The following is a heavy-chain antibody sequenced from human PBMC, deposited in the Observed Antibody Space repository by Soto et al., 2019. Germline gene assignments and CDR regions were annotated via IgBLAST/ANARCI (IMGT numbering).Heavy chain of an antibody. V-gene: IGHV3-23*01. CDR1: GITYNNYA. Sequence: GGSLRLSCAASGITYNNYALNWVRQAPGKGLEWVSGISGSGRSIHYADSVKGRFTISRDNSEDTLSLQMNSLRADDTAVYYCVKEHGEGTSMNRSYFDYWGRGTLVTVSS. CDR2: ISGSGRSI. CDR3: VKEHGEGTSMNRSYFDY. J-gene: IGHJ4*02. D-gene: IGHD1-1*01.